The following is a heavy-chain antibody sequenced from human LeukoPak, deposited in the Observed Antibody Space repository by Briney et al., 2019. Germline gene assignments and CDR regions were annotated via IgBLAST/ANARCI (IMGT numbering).Heavy chain of an antibody. CDR3: ARGLGVRGLPQDSYYNGMEV. CDR1: GGSIRSYY. Sequence: SETLSLTCTVSGGSIRSYYWNWIRQPAGKGLEWIGRVCLTGYTNYNPSLKSRVTMSVDTSKNQFSLRLSSVTAADTAVYYCARGLGVRGLPQDSYYNGMEVWGQGTTVTVPS. D-gene: IGHD3-10*01. V-gene: IGHV4-4*07. J-gene: IGHJ6*02. CDR2: VCLTGYT.